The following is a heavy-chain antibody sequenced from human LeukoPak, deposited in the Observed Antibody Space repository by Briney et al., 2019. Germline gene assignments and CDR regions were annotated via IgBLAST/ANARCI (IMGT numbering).Heavy chain of an antibody. Sequence: SKTLSLTCTASGGSISSYYWSWIPQPPGKGLEWIGYIYTSGSTNYNPSLKSRVTISVDTSKNQFSLKLSSVTAADTAVYYCARLDYYGSGSYGYVDYWGQGTLVTVSS. CDR3: ARLDYYGSGSYGYVDY. J-gene: IGHJ4*02. CDR1: GGSISSYY. D-gene: IGHD3-10*01. V-gene: IGHV4-4*09. CDR2: IYTSGST.